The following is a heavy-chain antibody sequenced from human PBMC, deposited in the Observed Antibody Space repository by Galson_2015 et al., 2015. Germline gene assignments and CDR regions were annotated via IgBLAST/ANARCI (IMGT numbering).Heavy chain of an antibody. Sequence: ETLSLTCTVSGGSISSSSYYWGWIRQPPGKGLEWIGSIYYSGSTYYNPSLKSRVTISVDTSKNQFSLKLSSVTAADTAVYYCARHKVGATFDYRGQGTLVTVSS. CDR3: ARHKVGATFDY. V-gene: IGHV4-39*01. J-gene: IGHJ4*02. CDR1: GGSISSSSYY. D-gene: IGHD1-26*01. CDR2: IYYSGST.